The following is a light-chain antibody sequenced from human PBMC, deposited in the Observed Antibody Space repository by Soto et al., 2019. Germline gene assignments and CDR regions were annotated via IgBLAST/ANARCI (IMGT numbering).Light chain of an antibody. CDR2: AAS. CDR1: QSISSY. CDR3: QQSYSTPIT. Sequence: DIQMTQSPSSLSASVGDRVTITCRASQSISSYLNWYQQKPGKAPKLLIYAASSLQSGVPSRFSGSGSGTDFTLTISSLQPEDFATYYCQQSYSTPITFVPGIKVEI. V-gene: IGKV1-39*01. J-gene: IGKJ3*01.